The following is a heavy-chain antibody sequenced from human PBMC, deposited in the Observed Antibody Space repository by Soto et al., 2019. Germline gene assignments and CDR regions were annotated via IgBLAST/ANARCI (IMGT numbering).Heavy chain of an antibody. Sequence: SETLSLTCTVSGGSISSGDYDWSWIRQPPGKDLEWIGHIYNSGNTYSNPSLKSRVTISVDTSKNQFSLKLSSVTAADTAVYYCARHFSSWHATYLYFDYWGQGTLVNVAS. CDR1: GGSISSGDYD. D-gene: IGHD6-13*01. CDR3: ARHFSSWHATYLYFDY. V-gene: IGHV4-30-4*02. J-gene: IGHJ4*02. CDR2: IYNSGNT.